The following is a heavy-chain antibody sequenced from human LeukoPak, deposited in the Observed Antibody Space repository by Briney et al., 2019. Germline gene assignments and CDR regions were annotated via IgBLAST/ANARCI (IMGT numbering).Heavy chain of an antibody. V-gene: IGHV3-7*01. J-gene: IGHJ6*02. CDR2: IKQDGSEK. Sequence: GGSLGLSCAASGFIFSSYGMSWVRQAPGKGLEWVANIKQDGSEKYYVDSVKGRFTISRDNAKNSLYLQMNSLRAEDTAVYYCAMTGELSDYGMDVWGQGTTVTVSS. D-gene: IGHD3-10*01. CDR3: AMTGELSDYGMDV. CDR1: GFIFSSYG.